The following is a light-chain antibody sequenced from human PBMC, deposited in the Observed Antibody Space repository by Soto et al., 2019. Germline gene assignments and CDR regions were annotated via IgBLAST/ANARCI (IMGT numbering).Light chain of an antibody. V-gene: IGLV2-14*01. CDR3: SSYTTGSTLPWV. Sequence: QSALTQPASVSGSAGQSITISCTGSSNDSGTYEYVSWHQHHPGRAPRLIIFGVNDRPSGISDRFSGSKSGNTASLTIFGLQLEDEAVYYCSSYTTGSTLPWVFGTGTKVTVL. J-gene: IGLJ1*01. CDR2: GVN. CDR1: SNDSGTYEY.